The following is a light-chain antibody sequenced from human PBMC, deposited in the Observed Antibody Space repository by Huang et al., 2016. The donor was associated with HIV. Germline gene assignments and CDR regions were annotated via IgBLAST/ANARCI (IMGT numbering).Light chain of an antibody. CDR3: QQRSDWPPT. J-gene: IGKJ1*01. V-gene: IGKV3-11*01. CDR1: QSVSVY. Sequence: EIVLAQSPVTLSLSPRERATLACRASQSVSVYLAWYQQKAGQPPRLLIYNASNRATGIPARFSGSGSGTDFTLTISSLEPEDFAVYYCQQRSDWPPTFGRGTKVEIK. CDR2: NAS.